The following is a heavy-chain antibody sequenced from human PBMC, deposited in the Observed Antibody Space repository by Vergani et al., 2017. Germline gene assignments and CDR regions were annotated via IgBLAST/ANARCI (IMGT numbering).Heavy chain of an antibody. CDR1: SDSTSGGRYY. D-gene: IGHD1-26*01. CDR3: ARSSMGTTGFDY. V-gene: IGHV4-61*02. CDR2: IYTSGSA. Sequence: QVQLQESGPGLVKPSQTLSLTCTVPSDSTSGGRYYWSWIRQPAGRGLEWIGRIYTSGSANYNPSHKSRVTISVNTSKNQFSLNLSSVTAADTAVYYCARSSMGTTGFDYWGQGILVTVSS. J-gene: IGHJ4*02.